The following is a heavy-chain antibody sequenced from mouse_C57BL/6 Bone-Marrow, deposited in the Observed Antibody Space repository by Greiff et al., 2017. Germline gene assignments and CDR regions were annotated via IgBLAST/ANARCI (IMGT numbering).Heavy chain of an antibody. V-gene: IGHV14-4*01. J-gene: IGHJ1*03. D-gene: IGHD1-1*01. Sequence: EVQLQQSGAELVRPGASVKLSCTASGFNIKDDYMHWVKQRPEQGLEWIGWIDPENGDTEYASKFQGKATITADTSSNKAYLQLSSLTSEDTAVYYCTPYYYGSSYGYFDDWGTGTTVTVSS. CDR2: IDPENGDT. CDR1: GFNIKDDY. CDR3: TPYYYGSSYGYFDD.